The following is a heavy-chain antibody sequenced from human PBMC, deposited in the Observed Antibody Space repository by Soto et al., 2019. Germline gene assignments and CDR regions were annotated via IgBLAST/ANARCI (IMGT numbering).Heavy chain of an antibody. CDR2: FSASGGST. CDR1: GFTFSNYA. CDR3: AKAGQWLADFDY. V-gene: IGHV3-23*01. J-gene: IGHJ4*02. Sequence: EVQLLESGGGLVQPGGSLRLSCVASGFTFSNYAMSWVRQAPGKGLEWVASFSASGGSTYYADSVKGRFTISRDNSRKTLYLHMNSLSVEDTALYYCAKAGQWLADFDYWGQGTLVTVSS. D-gene: IGHD6-19*01.